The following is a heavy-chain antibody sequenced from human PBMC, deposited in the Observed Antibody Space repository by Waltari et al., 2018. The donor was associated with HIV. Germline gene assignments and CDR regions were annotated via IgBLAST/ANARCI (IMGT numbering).Heavy chain of an antibody. CDR2: AYHRSKWFQ. D-gene: IGHD2-8*01. CDR1: GDSVPSDSAA. Sequence: HVQLLQSGPGLIASSQTLSIPCAIPGDSVPSDSAAWSWIRLSQARGLEWLGRAYHRSKWFQLYAPSVPSRIRVDADSSVDHFSLELQSVTPEDTAVYYCARDSNGLDYWGQGTRVTVSS. V-gene: IGHV6-1*01. CDR3: ARDSNGLDY. J-gene: IGHJ4*02.